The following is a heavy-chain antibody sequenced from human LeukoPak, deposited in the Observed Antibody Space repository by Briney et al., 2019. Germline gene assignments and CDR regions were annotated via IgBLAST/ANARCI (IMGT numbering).Heavy chain of an antibody. D-gene: IGHD3-22*01. Sequence: GASVKVSCKASGYTFTSYGISWVRQAPGQGLEWMGWISAYNGNTNYAQKLQGRVTMTTDTSTSTAYMELRSLRSDDTAVYYCARVNTMIVVVIGRCGMDVWGQGTTVTVSS. CDR1: GYTFTSYG. CDR2: ISAYNGNT. J-gene: IGHJ6*02. V-gene: IGHV1-18*01. CDR3: ARVNTMIVVVIGRCGMDV.